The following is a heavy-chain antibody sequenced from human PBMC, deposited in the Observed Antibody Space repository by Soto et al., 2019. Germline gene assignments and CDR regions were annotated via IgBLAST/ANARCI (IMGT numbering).Heavy chain of an antibody. D-gene: IGHD2-15*01. CDR3: AREAYCICGSCYSYYYYGMDV. CDR2: ISAYNGNT. Sequence: QVQLVQSGAEVKKPGASVKVSCKASGYTFTSYGISWVRQAPGQGLEWMGWISAYNGNTNYAQKLKGRVTRTTDTSTSSAYIELRSLRSDATAVYYCAREAYCICGSCYSYYYYGMDVWGQGTTVTVSS. CDR1: GYTFTSYG. J-gene: IGHJ6*02. V-gene: IGHV1-18*01.